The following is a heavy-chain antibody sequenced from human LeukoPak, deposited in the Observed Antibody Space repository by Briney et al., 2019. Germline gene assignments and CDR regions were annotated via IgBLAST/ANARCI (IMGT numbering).Heavy chain of an antibody. D-gene: IGHD3-10*01. J-gene: IGHJ4*02. CDR3: ASYGELLPYYFDY. CDR1: GFPFSDYG. Sequence: GGSLRLSCAASGFPFSDYGMYWVRQAPGKGLEWLAVISHDGNNKYYADSVKGRITISRDNAKNSLYLQMNSLRAEDTAVYYCASYGELLPYYFDYWGQGTLVTVSS. CDR2: ISHDGNNK. V-gene: IGHV3-30*03.